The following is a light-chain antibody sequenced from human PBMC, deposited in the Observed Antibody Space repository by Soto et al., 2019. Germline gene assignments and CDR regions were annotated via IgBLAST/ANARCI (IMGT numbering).Light chain of an antibody. J-gene: IGKJ4*01. CDR2: GAS. CDR1: QSVRSSY. Sequence: ENVLTQSPGTLSLSPGERATLSCGASQSVRSSYLAWYQQKAGQAPRLLIYGASSRATGIPDRFSGSGSGTDFTLTISRLEPEDFAVYYCQQYGISPLTFGGGTKVEIK. V-gene: IGKV3-20*01. CDR3: QQYGISPLT.